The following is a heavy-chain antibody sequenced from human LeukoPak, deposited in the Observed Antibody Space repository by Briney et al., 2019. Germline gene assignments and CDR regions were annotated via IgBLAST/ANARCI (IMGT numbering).Heavy chain of an antibody. CDR2: IYYSGST. Sequence: SETLSLTCTVSGGSISSYYWSWIRQPPGKGLEWIGYIYYSGSTNYNPSLKSRVTISVDTSKNQFSLKLSSVTAADTAVYYCASLSYYDSSGFRTYWGQGTLVTVSS. D-gene: IGHD3-22*01. CDR1: GGSISSYY. CDR3: ASLSYYDSSGFRTY. V-gene: IGHV4-59*12. J-gene: IGHJ4*02.